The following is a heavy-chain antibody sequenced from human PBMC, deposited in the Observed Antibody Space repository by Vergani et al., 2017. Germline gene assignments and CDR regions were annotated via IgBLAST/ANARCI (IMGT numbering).Heavy chain of an antibody. J-gene: IGHJ6*02. Sequence: QVQLVESGGGVVQPGRSLRLSCAASGCSFSTYGMHWVRQAPGRGLEWVAFLRYDGSNEYYGDAVKGRFIISRDNSKNMLSLEMHSLRPEDTAVYYCANSYCSSLSCYAFYGMEVWGQGTTVTVSS. D-gene: IGHD2-2*01. CDR1: GCSFSTYG. V-gene: IGHV3-30*02. CDR3: ANSYCSSLSCYAFYGMEV. CDR2: LRYDGSNE.